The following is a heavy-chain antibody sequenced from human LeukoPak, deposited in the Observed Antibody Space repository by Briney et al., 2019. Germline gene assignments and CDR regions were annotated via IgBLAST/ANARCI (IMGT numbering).Heavy chain of an antibody. CDR3: ARDRGGSWLKNAEYFQH. Sequence: GGSLRLSCAASGFTFSSYWMSWVRQAPGKGLEWVSYISSSGSTIYYADSVKGRFTISRDNAKNSLYLQMNSLRAEDTAVYYCARDRGGSWLKNAEYFQHWGQGTLVTVSS. J-gene: IGHJ1*01. CDR2: ISSSGSTI. CDR1: GFTFSSYW. V-gene: IGHV3-11*01. D-gene: IGHD2-15*01.